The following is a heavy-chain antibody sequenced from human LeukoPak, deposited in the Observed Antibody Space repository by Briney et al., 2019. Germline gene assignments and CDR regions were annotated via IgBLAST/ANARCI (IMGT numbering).Heavy chain of an antibody. CDR2: ISAYNGNT. CDR1: GYTFTSYG. CDR3: ARGDTALDI. J-gene: IGHJ3*02. Sequence: GASVKVSCKASGYTFTSYGISWVRQAPGQGLEWMGWISAYNGNTNYAQKFQGRVTITADESTSTAYMELSSLRSEDTAVYYCARGDTALDIWGQGTMVTVSS. D-gene: IGHD5-18*01. V-gene: IGHV1-18*04.